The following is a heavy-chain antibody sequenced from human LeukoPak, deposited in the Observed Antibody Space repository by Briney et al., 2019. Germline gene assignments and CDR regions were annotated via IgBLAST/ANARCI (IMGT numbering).Heavy chain of an antibody. D-gene: IGHD3-10*01. CDR3: ARANYGSGYVFDY. CDR2: ISSSSSTM. J-gene: IGHJ4*02. V-gene: IGHV3-48*01. Sequence: GGSLRLSCAASRFTFSSYDMHWVRQAPGEGLEWVSYISSSSSTMFYADSVKGRFTISRDNAKNSLYLQMSSLRAEDTAVYYCARANYGSGYVFDYWGQGTLVTVSS. CDR1: RFTFSSYD.